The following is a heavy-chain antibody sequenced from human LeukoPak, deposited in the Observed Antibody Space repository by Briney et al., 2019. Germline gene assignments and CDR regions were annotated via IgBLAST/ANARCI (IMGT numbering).Heavy chain of an antibody. J-gene: IGHJ4*02. D-gene: IGHD2-2*01. V-gene: IGHV1-18*01. CDR1: GYTFTSYG. Sequence: ASVKVSCKASGYTFTSYGISWVRQAPGQGLEWMGWISAYNGNTNYAQKLQGRVTMTTDTSTSTAYMELRSLRSDDTAVYYCARGLCSSTSCYLPTDYWGQGTLVTVSS. CDR2: ISAYNGNT. CDR3: ARGLCSSTSCYLPTDY.